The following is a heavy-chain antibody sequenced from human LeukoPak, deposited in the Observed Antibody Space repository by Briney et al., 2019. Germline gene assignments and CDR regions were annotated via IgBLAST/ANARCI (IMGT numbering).Heavy chain of an antibody. V-gene: IGHV4-34*01. CDR1: GGSFSGYY. J-gene: IGHJ5*02. Sequence: SETLSLTCAVYGGSFSGYYWSWIRQPPGKGLEWIGEINHSGSTNYNPSLKSRVTISVDTSKNQFSLKLSSVTAADTAVYYCARGNLYSSSSLSWDFDPWGQGTLVNVSS. CDR3: ARGNLYSSSSLSWDFDP. D-gene: IGHD6-6*01. CDR2: INHSGST.